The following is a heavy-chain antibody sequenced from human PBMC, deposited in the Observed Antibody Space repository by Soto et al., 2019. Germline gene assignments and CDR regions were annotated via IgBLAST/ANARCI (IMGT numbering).Heavy chain of an antibody. V-gene: IGHV1-69*02. CDR1: GGTFSSHT. CDR2: IIPILGIA. CDR3: ARSITAAAPQPDY. J-gene: IGHJ4*02. Sequence: SVKVSCKASGGTFSSHTISWVRQAPGQGLEWMGRIIPILGIANYAQKFQGRVTITADKSTSTAYMELSSLRSEDTAVYYCARSITAAAPQPDYWGQGTLVTVS. D-gene: IGHD6-13*01.